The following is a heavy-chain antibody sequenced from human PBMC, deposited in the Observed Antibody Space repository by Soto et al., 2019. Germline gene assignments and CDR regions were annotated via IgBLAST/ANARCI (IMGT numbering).Heavy chain of an antibody. V-gene: IGHV4-31*03. CDR1: GGSISSDSHY. D-gene: IGHD4-17*01. J-gene: IGHJ4*02. CDR2: IYYSGST. CDR3: ARVQRELRPGYGDYVGCAFDY. Sequence: QVQLQESGPGLVKPSQTLSLTCTVSGGSISSDSHYWSWIRQHPGKGLEWIGYIYYSGSTYYNPSLKSRLTISVDRSKNQFSLKVSSVTAADTAIYYCARVQRELRPGYGDYVGCAFDYWGQGTLVTVSS.